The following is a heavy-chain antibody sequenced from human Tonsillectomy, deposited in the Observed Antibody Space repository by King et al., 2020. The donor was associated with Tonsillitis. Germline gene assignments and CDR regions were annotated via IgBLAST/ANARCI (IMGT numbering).Heavy chain of an antibody. J-gene: IGHJ5*02. Sequence: VQLVESGGGVVQPGRSLRLSCAVSGFTFSSYAMHWVRRAPGKGLEWGAVISSDGSNKYYADSVKGRFTISRDNSKNTLYLQMNSLRAEDTAVYFCARRPWMGIFGVIDPWGQGTLVTVSS. CDR2: ISSDGSNK. CDR1: GFTFSSYA. V-gene: IGHV3-30*04. D-gene: IGHD3-3*01. CDR3: ARRPWMGIFGVIDP.